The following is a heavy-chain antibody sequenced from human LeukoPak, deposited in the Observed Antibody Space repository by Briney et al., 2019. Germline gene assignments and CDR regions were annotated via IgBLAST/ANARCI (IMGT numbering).Heavy chain of an antibody. CDR3: ARAVPDSSGY. CDR1: GFTFNNYW. D-gene: IGHD3-22*01. J-gene: IGHJ4*02. V-gene: IGHV3-7*01. CDR2: IKQDGSEK. Sequence: GGSLRLSCAASGFTFNNYWMHWVRQAPGKGLEWVATIKQDGSEKYYVDSVKGRFTISRDNAKNSLYLQMNSLRAEDTAVYYCARAVPDSSGYWGQGTLVTVSS.